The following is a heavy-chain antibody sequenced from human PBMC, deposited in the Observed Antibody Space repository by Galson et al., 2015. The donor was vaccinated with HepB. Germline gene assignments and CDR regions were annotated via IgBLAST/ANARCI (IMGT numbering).Heavy chain of an antibody. J-gene: IGHJ4*02. D-gene: IGHD3-3*01. Sequence: SETLSLTCAVSGGSISSSNWWRWVPQPPGKGLEWIGEIYHSGSTNYNPSLKSRVTISEDKSKNQFSLKLSSVTAADTAVYYCARVNRDTLEWLLDYWGQGTLVTVSS. CDR2: IYHSGST. CDR3: ARVNRDTLEWLLDY. V-gene: IGHV4-4*02. CDR1: GGSISSSNW.